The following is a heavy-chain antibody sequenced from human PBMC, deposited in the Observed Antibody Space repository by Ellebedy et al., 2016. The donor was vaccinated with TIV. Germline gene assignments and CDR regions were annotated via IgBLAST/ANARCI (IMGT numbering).Heavy chain of an antibody. CDR3: ARETYNDVDLKLWGIFDI. CDR2: IAIDSTT. J-gene: IGHJ3*02. CDR1: ELTVTSNF. V-gene: IGHV3-66*01. D-gene: IGHD3-10*01. Sequence: GGSLRLSCAASELTVTSNFMSWVRQAPGEGLAWVSTIAIDSTTYYADSVKGRFTISRDNSKNTLDIQMNSLRAEDTAVYYCARETYNDVDLKLWGIFDIWGQGTMVTVSS.